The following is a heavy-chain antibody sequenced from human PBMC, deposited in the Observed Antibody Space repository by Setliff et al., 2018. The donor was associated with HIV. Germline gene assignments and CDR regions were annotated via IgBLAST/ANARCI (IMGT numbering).Heavy chain of an antibody. CDR2: IYYSGST. CDR1: GGSISSHY. V-gene: IGHV4-59*11. J-gene: IGHJ6*03. D-gene: IGHD3-10*01. CDR3: ARDGPLEGSYRYYYYYMDV. Sequence: PSETLSLTCTVSGGSISSHYWSWIRQPPGKGPEWIGYIYYSGSTNYNPSLKSRVTISVDTPKNQFSLKLSSVTAADTAVYYCARDGPLEGSYRYYYYYMDVWGKGTTVTVSS.